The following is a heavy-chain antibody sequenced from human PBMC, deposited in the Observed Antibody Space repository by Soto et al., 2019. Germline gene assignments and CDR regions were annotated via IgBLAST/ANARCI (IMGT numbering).Heavy chain of an antibody. D-gene: IGHD2-15*01. CDR3: ARPIPRWSYHYGMDV. CDR2: ISFDGTKE. V-gene: IGHV3-30*03. CDR1: EFTFSSYA. J-gene: IGHJ6*02. Sequence: QLVESGGRGVQPGRSLRLSCEASEFTFSSYAMHWVRQAPGRGLEWVALISFDGTKEYYADSVKGRFIISRDNSKSMVYLKIDSLRPDDTAIYYCARPIPRWSYHYGMDVWGQGTTVTVSS.